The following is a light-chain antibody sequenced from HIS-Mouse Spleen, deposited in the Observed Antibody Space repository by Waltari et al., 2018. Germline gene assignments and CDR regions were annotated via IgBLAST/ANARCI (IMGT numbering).Light chain of an antibody. J-gene: IGLJ2*01. Sequence: SYELTQPSSVSVSPGQTARITCPGDVLAKKYARWFQQKPGQAPALVIYKDSERPSGRPGRFSGSSSGSTVTLTIGGAQVEDEADYYCYSAADNNVVFGGGTKLTVL. CDR1: VLAKKY. V-gene: IGLV3-27*01. CDR2: KDS. CDR3: YSAADNNVV.